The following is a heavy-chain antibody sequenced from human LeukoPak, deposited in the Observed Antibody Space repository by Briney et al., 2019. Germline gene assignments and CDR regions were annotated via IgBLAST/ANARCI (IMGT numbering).Heavy chain of an antibody. CDR3: AKVGIEWELLESWFDP. CDR1: GFTFSSYA. Sequence: GGSLRLSCAASGFTFSSYAMGWVRQAPGKGLEWVSAISDSGGNAYRADSVKGRFTISRDNSKNTLFLQMNSLRAEDTAVYYCAKVGIEWELLESWFDPWGQGTLVTVSS. CDR2: ISDSGGNA. D-gene: IGHD1-26*01. V-gene: IGHV3-23*01. J-gene: IGHJ5*02.